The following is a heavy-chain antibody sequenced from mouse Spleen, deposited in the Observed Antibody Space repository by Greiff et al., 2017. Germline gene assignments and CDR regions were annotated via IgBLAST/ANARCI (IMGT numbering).Heavy chain of an antibody. Sequence: EVHLVESGGGLVKPGGSLKLSCAASGFTFSDYYMYWVRQTPEKRLEWVATISDGGSYTYYPDSVKGRFTISRDNAKNNLYLQMSSLKSEDTAMYYCARGLGWFAYWGQGTLVTVSA. CDR2: ISDGGSYT. D-gene: IGHD4-1*01. CDR3: ARGLGWFAY. CDR1: GFTFSDYY. J-gene: IGHJ3*01. V-gene: IGHV5-4*02.